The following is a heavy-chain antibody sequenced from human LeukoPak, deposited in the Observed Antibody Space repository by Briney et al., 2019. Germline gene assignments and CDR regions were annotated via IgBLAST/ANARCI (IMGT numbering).Heavy chain of an antibody. Sequence: GASVKVSCKASGYTFTGYYMHWVRQAPGQGLEWMGWINPNSGGTKYAQKFQGRVTMTRDTSISTAYMELSRLRSDDTAVYYCARVIDSSGYLEYFQHWGQGTLVTVSS. CDR1: GYTFTGYY. CDR3: ARVIDSSGYLEYFQH. D-gene: IGHD3-22*01. J-gene: IGHJ1*01. V-gene: IGHV1-2*02. CDR2: INPNSGGT.